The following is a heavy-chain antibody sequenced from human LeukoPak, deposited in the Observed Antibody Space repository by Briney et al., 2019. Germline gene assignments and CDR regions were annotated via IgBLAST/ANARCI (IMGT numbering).Heavy chain of an antibody. CDR2: IYYSGST. CDR3: ARGGSPRDLHFDY. CDR1: GGSISSYY. J-gene: IGHJ4*02. D-gene: IGHD3-16*01. Sequence: SETLSLTXTVSGGSISSYYWSWIRQPPGKGLEWIGYIYYSGSTNYNPSLKSRVTISVDTSKNQFSLKLSSVTAADTAVYYCARGGSPRDLHFDYWGRGTLVTVSS. V-gene: IGHV4-59*01.